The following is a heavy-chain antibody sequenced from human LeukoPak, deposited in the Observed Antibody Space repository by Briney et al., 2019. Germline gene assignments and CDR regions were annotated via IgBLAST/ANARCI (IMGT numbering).Heavy chain of an antibody. J-gene: IGHJ5*02. CDR2: IIPIFGTA. CDR1: GYTFTSYD. D-gene: IGHD3-10*01. CDR3: ARDRDMVRGAWFDP. Sequence: SVKVSCKASGYTFTSYDINWVRQATGQGLEWMGGIIPIFGTANYAQKFQGRVTITADESTSTAYMELSSLRSEDTAVYYCARDRDMVRGAWFDPWGQGTLVTVSS. V-gene: IGHV1-69*13.